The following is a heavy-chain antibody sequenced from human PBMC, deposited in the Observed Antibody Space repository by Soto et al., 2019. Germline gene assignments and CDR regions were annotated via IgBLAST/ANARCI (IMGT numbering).Heavy chain of an antibody. Sequence: ASGKVSCKASGYIFAGYHMHWVRQAPGQGLEWMGWINPNSGDTNYAQNFQGRVTMTRDTSITTAYMELSRLRSDDTAVYYCARLPPPRLYSYGLDVWGQGTTVTVSS. J-gene: IGHJ6*02. V-gene: IGHV1-2*02. CDR3: ARLPPPRLYSYGLDV. CDR1: GYIFAGYH. CDR2: INPNSGDT.